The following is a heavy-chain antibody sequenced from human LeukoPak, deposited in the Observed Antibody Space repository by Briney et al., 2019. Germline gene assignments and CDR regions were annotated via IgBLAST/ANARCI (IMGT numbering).Heavy chain of an antibody. D-gene: IGHD3-22*01. V-gene: IGHV3-21*01. CDR1: GFTFSSYS. Sequence: GGSMRLSCAASGFTFSSYSMNWVRQAPGKGLEWVSSISSSSSYIYYADSVKGRFTISTDNAKNSLYLQMNSLRAEDTAVYYCARVEGGYYYDSSGYYSRDYWGQGTLVTVSS. CDR3: ARVEGGYYYDSSGYYSRDY. CDR2: ISSSSSYI. J-gene: IGHJ4*02.